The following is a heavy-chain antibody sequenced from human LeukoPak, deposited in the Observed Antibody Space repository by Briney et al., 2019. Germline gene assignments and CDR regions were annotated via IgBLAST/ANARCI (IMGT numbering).Heavy chain of an antibody. V-gene: IGHV3-23*01. D-gene: IGHD6-19*01. CDR2: ISASGGST. J-gene: IGHJ4*02. Sequence: GGSLRLSCATSGITFSNCAMSWVRQAPGEGLEWVSTISASGGSTYYADSVKGRFTTSRDNSKNTVYLQMSSLRAEDTAVYFCAKGTGSSGWRYYFDYWGQGALVTVSS. CDR1: GITFSNCA. CDR3: AKGTGSSGWRYYFDY.